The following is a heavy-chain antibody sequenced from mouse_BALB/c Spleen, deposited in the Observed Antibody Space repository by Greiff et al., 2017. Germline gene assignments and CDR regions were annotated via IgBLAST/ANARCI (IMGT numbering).Heavy chain of an antibody. CDR3: ASGGTDYYAMDY. CDR2: ISSGGSYT. V-gene: IGHV5-9-4*01. CDR1: GFTFSSYA. Sequence: EVLLVESGGGLVKPGGSLKLSCAASGFTFSSYAMSWVRQSPEKRLEWVAEISSGGSYTYYPDTVTGRFTISRDNAKNTLYLEMSSLRSEDTAMYYCASGGTDYYAMDYWGQGTSVTVSA. D-gene: IGHD2-14*01. J-gene: IGHJ4*01.